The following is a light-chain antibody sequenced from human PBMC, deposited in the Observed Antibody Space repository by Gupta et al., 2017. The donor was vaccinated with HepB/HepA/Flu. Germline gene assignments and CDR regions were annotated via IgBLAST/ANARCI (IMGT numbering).Light chain of an antibody. J-gene: IGLJ1*01. CDR3: AAWDDSLIAYV. CDR2: TNN. Sequence: QSVLTQPPSASGPPGQRVTISCSGSSSNIGSNYVNWYQQLPGTAPKLLIHTNNQRPSGVPDRFSGSKSGTSASLAISGLQSEDEADYYCAAWDDSLIAYVFGTGIKVTVL. CDR1: SSNIGSNY. V-gene: IGLV1-44*01.